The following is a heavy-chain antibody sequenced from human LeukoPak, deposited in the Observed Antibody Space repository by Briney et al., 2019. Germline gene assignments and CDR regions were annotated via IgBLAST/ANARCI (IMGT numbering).Heavy chain of an antibody. CDR1: GFTFSSYG. D-gene: IGHD1-14*01. Sequence: PGGSLRLSCAASGFTFSSYGIHWVRQAPGQGLEWVAVISYDGRNKFYADSVKGRFTVARDNSKNTVSLQMNSLRAEDTAVYYCAKEVTSISNHDHWGQGTLVTVSS. V-gene: IGHV3-30*18. CDR3: AKEVTSISNHDH. CDR2: ISYDGRNK. J-gene: IGHJ4*02.